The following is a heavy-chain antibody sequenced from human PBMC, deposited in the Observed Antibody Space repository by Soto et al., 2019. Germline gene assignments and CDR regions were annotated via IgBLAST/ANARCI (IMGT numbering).Heavy chain of an antibody. CDR3: ARDRVMRGNAYYYGMDV. CDR2: IVPMFAAP. D-gene: IGHD2-21*01. Sequence: QVLLVQSGAEVKKPGSSVRVSCKTSGGTFSSFAISWVRLAPRQGLEWMGVIVPMFAAPTYAQKFQGRVSITADESTRTACMELSRLRSDDTAVYYCARDRVMRGNAYYYGMDVWGQGTTVTVSS. J-gene: IGHJ6*02. CDR1: GGTFSSFA. V-gene: IGHV1-69*12.